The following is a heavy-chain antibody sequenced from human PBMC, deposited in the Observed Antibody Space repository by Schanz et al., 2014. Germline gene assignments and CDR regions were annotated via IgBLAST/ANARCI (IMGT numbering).Heavy chain of an antibody. CDR2: IGGSGDST. Sequence: EVQLLESGGGLVQPGGSLRLSCAASGFTFSNHALSWVRQAPGKGLEWVSGIGGSGDSTHYADSVKGRFIISRDNARNSLYLQLNSLRVEDSGVYFSAQTRGAFMVPIDNWGQGVRVIVSS. D-gene: IGHD3-3*02. V-gene: IGHV3-23*01. CDR3: AQTRGAFMVPIDN. CDR1: GFTFSNHA. J-gene: IGHJ4*02.